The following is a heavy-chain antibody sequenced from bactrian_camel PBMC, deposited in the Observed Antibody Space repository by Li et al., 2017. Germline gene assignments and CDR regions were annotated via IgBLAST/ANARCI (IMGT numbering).Heavy chain of an antibody. V-gene: IGHV3S40*01. CDR1: GFISSNYD. D-gene: IGHD1*01. J-gene: IGHJ4*01. CDR3: AARLSPVAAFDY. Sequence: VQLVESGGGLVQPGGSLRLSCAASGFISSNYDMSWVRQAPGKGLEWISAIHSGGGTTYYADSVKGRFTISRDNAENTLYLQMNSLKTEDTAVYYCAARLSPVAAFDYWGQGTQVTVS. CDR2: IHSGGGTT.